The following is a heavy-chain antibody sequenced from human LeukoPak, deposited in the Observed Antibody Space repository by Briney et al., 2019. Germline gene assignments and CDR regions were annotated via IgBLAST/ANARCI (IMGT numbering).Heavy chain of an antibody. CDR3: AKDQNGYNKPVDY. V-gene: IGHV3-23*01. J-gene: IGHJ4*02. D-gene: IGHD3-10*01. CDR2: ISGSGSHT. Sequence: GGSLRLSCAASGLTLRNCAVNWVRQAPGKGLEWVPSISGSGSHTYYADSVKGRFTISRDNSKDTVSLQLNSLRAEDTAIYFCAKDQNGYNKPVDYWGQGTLVIVSS. CDR1: GLTLRNCA.